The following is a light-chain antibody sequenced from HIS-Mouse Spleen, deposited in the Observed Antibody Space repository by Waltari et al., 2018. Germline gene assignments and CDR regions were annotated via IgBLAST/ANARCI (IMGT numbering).Light chain of an antibody. CDR2: DAS. CDR3: QQFNSYPALT. J-gene: IGKJ4*01. CDR1: QGISSA. Sequence: AIQLTQSPSSLSASVGDRVTITCRASQGISSALAWYQQKPGKAPKLLIYDASSLESGVTSRFSGSGSGTDFTLTISSVQPEDFATYYCQQFNSYPALTFGGGTKVEIK. V-gene: IGKV1-13*02.